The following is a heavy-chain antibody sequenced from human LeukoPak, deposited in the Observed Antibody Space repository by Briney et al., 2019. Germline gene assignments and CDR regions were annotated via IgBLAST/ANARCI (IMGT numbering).Heavy chain of an antibody. V-gene: IGHV4-59*01. J-gene: IGHJ4*02. Sequence: SETLSLTCIVSGGSISPYYWSWIRQPPGKGLEWIGYIYYSGTTNHNPSLKSRVTISVATSKNQFSLKLNSVTAADTAVYYCARHLAGRIFTFDYWGQGTLVTVSS. CDR3: ARHLAGRIFTFDY. CDR1: GGSISPYY. D-gene: IGHD6-19*01. CDR2: IYYSGTT.